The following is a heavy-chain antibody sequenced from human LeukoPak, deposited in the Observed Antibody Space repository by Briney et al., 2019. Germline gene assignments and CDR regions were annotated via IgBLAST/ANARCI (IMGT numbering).Heavy chain of an antibody. V-gene: IGHV3-66*01. D-gene: IGHD4-17*01. CDR2: IYSGGST. CDR1: GFTFSSNY. J-gene: IGHJ4*02. CDR3: ARETDYGDFDY. Sequence: PGGSLRLSCAASGFTFSSNYMSWVRQAPGKGLEWVSVIYSGGSTYYADSVKGRFTISRDNSKNTLYLQMNSLRAEDTAVYYCARETDYGDFDYWGQGTLVTVSS.